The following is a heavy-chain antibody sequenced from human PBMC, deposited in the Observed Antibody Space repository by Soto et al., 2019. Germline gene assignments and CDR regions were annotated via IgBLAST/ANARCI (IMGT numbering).Heavy chain of an antibody. CDR1: GDRVSTNSAA. CDR2: TYYRSKWYI. Sequence: PAQTLSLTCXISGDRVSTNSAAWNWIRQSPSRGLEWLGRTYYRSKWYIDYALSVQSRITINPDTSKNQFSLQLDSVTPDDTAVYYCARARDYHAWSGYTSQYYYYGMDVWGQGTTVTVSS. V-gene: IGHV6-1*01. CDR3: ARARDYHAWSGYTSQYYYYGMDV. D-gene: IGHD3-3*01. J-gene: IGHJ6*02.